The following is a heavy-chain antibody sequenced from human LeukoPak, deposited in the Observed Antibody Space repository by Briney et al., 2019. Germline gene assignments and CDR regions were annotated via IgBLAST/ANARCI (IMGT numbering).Heavy chain of an antibody. CDR1: GGTFSSYA. CDR2: IIPIFGTA. D-gene: IGHD6-19*01. CDR3: ARGSSGWLGVFDY. Sequence: SVKVSCKATGGTFSSYAISWVRQAPGQGLEWMGGIIPIFGTANYAQKFQGRVTITTDESTSTAYMELSSLRSEDTAVYYCARGSSGWLGVFDYWGQGTLVTVSS. J-gene: IGHJ4*02. V-gene: IGHV1-69*05.